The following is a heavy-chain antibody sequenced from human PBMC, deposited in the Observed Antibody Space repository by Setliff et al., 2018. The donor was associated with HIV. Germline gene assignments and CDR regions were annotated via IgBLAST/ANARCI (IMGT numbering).Heavy chain of an antibody. CDR2: IYTSGST. J-gene: IGHJ6*03. Sequence: SETLSLTCTVSGGSISSYYWSWIRQPPGKGLEWIGYIYTSGSTNYNPSLKSRVTISVDTSKNQFSLKLSSVTAADTAVYYCARCYYNFWSGYPLDYMDVWGKGTTVTVSS. CDR1: GGSISSYY. D-gene: IGHD3-3*01. V-gene: IGHV4-4*08. CDR3: ARCYYNFWSGYPLDYMDV.